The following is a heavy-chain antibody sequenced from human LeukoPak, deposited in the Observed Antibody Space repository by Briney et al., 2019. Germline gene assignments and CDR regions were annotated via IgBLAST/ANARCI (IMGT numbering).Heavy chain of an antibody. Sequence: PSETLSLTCAVYGGSFSGYYWSWIRQPPGKGLEWIGYIYYSGSTNYNPSLKSRVTISVDTSKSQFSLKLSSVTAADTAVYYCASLDYDSSGYASDYWGQGTLVTVSS. CDR3: ASLDYDSSGYASDY. D-gene: IGHD3-22*01. CDR1: GGSFSGYY. CDR2: IYYSGST. J-gene: IGHJ4*02. V-gene: IGHV4-59*01.